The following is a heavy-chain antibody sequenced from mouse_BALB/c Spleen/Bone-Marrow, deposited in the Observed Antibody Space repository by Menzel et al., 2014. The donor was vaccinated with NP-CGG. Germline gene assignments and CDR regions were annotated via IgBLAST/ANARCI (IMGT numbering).Heavy chain of an antibody. CDR2: ISTYYGDA. V-gene: IGHV1S137*01. J-gene: IGHJ1*01. Sequence: QVQLQQSGAELVRPGVSVKISCKGSGYTFTDYAMHRVKQSHAKSLEWIGVISTYYGDASYNQKFKGKATMTVDKSSSTAYMELARLTSEDSAIYYCARDGSSWGYFDVWGAGTTVTVSS. CDR3: ARDGSSWGYFDV. D-gene: IGHD1-1*01. CDR1: GYTFTDYA.